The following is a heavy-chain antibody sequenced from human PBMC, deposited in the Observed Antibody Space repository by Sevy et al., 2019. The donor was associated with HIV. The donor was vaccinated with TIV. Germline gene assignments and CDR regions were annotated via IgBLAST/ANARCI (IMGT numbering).Heavy chain of an antibody. Sequence: SETLSLTCTVSGASISSSNYYWGWFRQPPGKGLEWIGSVYYTGISFYTPSLKSRVTISVDTSKNQFSLNLSSVTAADTAVYYCARRRSGSSSGRWFDPWGQGTLVTVSS. CDR3: ARRRSGSSSGRWFDP. D-gene: IGHD6-6*01. V-gene: IGHV4-39*01. J-gene: IGHJ5*02. CDR1: GASISSSNYY. CDR2: VYYTGIS.